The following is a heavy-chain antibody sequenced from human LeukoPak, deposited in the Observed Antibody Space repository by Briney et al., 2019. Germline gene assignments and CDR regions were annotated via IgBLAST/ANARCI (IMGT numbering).Heavy chain of an antibody. V-gene: IGHV1-2*02. CDR2: VNPHSGGT. D-gene: IGHD2-8*01. CDR3: ARDKSSLFNGNYAF. Sequence: AAVNVSCKTSGYTFTDFYVHWVRQAPAQGLEFMGCVNPHSGGTSYASRFRGRVTLTRDTATTTSYMDLTSLKSADTAVYYCARDKSSLFNGNYAFWGQGTLVTVSS. J-gene: IGHJ4*02. CDR1: GYTFTDFY.